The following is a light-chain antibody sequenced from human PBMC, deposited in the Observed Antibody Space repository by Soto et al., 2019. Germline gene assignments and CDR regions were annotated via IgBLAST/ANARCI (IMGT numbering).Light chain of an antibody. V-gene: IGLV2-14*01. CDR2: EVS. J-gene: IGLJ3*02. CDR3: SSYTTSGTPV. CDR1: SSDVGGYNY. Sequence: QSALTQPASVSGSPGQSITISCTGTSSDVGGYNYLSWYQQNPGKAPKVMIYEVSNRPSGVSNRFSGSKSGNTASLTISGLQAEDEADCYCSSYTTSGTPVFGGGTKLTVL.